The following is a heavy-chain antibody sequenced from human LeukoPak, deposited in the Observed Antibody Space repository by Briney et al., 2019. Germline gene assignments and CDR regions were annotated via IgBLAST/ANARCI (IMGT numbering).Heavy chain of an antibody. CDR2: IYSGGST. J-gene: IGHJ6*02. V-gene: IGHV3-53*01. CDR1: GFTVSSNY. D-gene: IGHD5-18*01. CDR3: ARGYTYYYGMDV. Sequence: GGSLRLSCAASGFTVSSNYMSWVRQAPGKGLEWVSVIYSGGSTYYADSVKGRFTVSGDNSKNTLYLQMNSLRAEDTAVYYCARGYTYYYGMDVWGQGTTVTVSS.